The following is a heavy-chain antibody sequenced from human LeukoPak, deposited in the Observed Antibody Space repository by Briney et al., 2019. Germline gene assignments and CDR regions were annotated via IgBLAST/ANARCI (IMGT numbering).Heavy chain of an antibody. Sequence: GGPLRLSCAASGFSFSSYYMHWVGQAPGKGLEWVANIKEDSSEKNSADSVKVRFTISRDNANTSVYLQMSSLRAEDTAVYYCSRGANWVDFDTWGQGTMVTVSS. D-gene: IGHD2-15*01. CDR2: IKEDSSEK. V-gene: IGHV3-7*04. CDR1: GFSFSSYY. J-gene: IGHJ3*02. CDR3: SRGANWVDFDT.